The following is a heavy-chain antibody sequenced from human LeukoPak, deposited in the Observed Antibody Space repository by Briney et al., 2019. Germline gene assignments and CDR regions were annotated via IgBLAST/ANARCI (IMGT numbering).Heavy chain of an antibody. V-gene: IGHV3-30*18. D-gene: IGHD2-15*01. CDR3: AKSGGSFSFYYYYGMDV. J-gene: IGHJ6*04. Sequence: PGGSLRPSCAASGFTFSSYGMHWVRQAPGKGLEWVAVISYDGSNKYYADSVKGRFTISRDNSKNTLYLQMNSLRAEDTAVYYCAKSGGSFSFYYYYGMDVWGKGTTVTVSS. CDR1: GFTFSSYG. CDR2: ISYDGSNK.